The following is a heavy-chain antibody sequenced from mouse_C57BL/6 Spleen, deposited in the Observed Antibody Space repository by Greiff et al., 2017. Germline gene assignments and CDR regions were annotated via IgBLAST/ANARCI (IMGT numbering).Heavy chain of an antibody. V-gene: IGHV1-7*01. CDR2: INPSSGYT. CDR3: ARSFNLDGAGFAY. CDR1: GYTFTSYW. Sequence: VQLQQSGAELAKPGASVKLSYKASGYTFTSYWMHWVKQRPGQGLEWIGYINPSSGYTKYNQKFKDKATFTADKSSSTAYMQLSSLTYEDSAVYYCARSFNLDGAGFAYWGQGTLVTVSA. J-gene: IGHJ3*01. D-gene: IGHD4-1*02.